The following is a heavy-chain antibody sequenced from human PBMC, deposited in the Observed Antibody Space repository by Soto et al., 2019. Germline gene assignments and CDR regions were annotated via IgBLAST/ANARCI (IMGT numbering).Heavy chain of an antibody. J-gene: IGHJ4*02. CDR2: IYYSGSA. V-gene: IGHV4-31*03. CDR1: GGSISSGGYY. D-gene: IGHD1-26*01. CDR3: AREGGIVGATAADY. Sequence: QVQLQESGPGLVKPSQTLSLTCTVSGGSISSGGYYWSWIRQHPGKGLEGIGYIYYSGSAYYNPSLKSRVTISVDTSKNQFSLKLSSVTAADTAVYYCAREGGIVGATAADYWGQGTLVTVSS.